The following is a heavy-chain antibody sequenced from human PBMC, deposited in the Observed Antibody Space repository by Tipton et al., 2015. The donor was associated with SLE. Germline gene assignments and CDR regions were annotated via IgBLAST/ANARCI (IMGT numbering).Heavy chain of an antibody. CDR3: ARHDYDDNGYYLHYFDK. D-gene: IGHD3-22*01. Sequence: TLSLTCDVSGTSFTGYSWNWIRQSPGKPLEWIGAISHSGSHNYNPSHQSRVTRSQDTAPKQFSLRLSSVTAADTAVYFCARHDYDDNGYYLHYFDKWGQGTLVTVSS. J-gene: IGHJ4*02. CDR1: GTSFTGYS. CDR2: ISHSGSH. V-gene: IGHV4-34*01.